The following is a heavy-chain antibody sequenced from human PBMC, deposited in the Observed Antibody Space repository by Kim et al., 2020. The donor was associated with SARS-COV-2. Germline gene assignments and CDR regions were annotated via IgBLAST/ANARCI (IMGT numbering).Heavy chain of an antibody. J-gene: IGHJ4*02. CDR2: IKPGNAET. CDR3: AKEGPYSSSDFDY. D-gene: IGHD2-2*01. V-gene: IGHV1-3*01. Sequence: ASVKVSCRASGHTSSIYTLHWVRQAPGQRLEWMGWIKPGNAETKYSQSFQGRVSFTRDTSASAGYMELSSLTSEDTAVYYCAKEGPYSSSDFDYWGQGTLVTVSS. CDR1: GHTSSIYT.